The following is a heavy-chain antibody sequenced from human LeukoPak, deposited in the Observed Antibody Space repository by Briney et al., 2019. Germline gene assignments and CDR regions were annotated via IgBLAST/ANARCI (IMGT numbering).Heavy chain of an antibody. CDR3: ARVTRGCIDY. Sequence: SETLSLTCAVYGGSFSGYYWSWIRQPPGKGLEWIGEINHSGSTNYNPSLKSRVTISVDTSKNQFSLKLSSVTAADTAVYYCARVTRGCIDYWGQGTLVTVSS. V-gene: IGHV4-34*01. J-gene: IGHJ4*02. CDR2: INHSGST. D-gene: IGHD2-15*01. CDR1: GGSFSGYY.